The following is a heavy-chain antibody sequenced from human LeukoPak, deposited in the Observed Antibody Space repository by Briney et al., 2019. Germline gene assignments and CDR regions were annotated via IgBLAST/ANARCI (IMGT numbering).Heavy chain of an antibody. CDR3: AREVAASSWSY. J-gene: IGHJ4*02. CDR2: IYYSGST. D-gene: IGHD6-13*01. V-gene: IGHV4-39*01. CDR1: GGFISSGSYY. Sequence: SETLSLTCTVSGGFISSGSYYWGWIRQPPGKGLEWVGSIYYSGSTYYNPSLKSRVTISVDTSKKQFSLKLNSVTAADTAVYYCAREVAASSWSYWGQGTLVTVSS.